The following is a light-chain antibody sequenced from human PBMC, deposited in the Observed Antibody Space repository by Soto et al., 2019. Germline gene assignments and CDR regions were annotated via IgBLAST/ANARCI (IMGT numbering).Light chain of an antibody. CDR3: QQSYSTHT. V-gene: IGKV1-39*01. CDR1: QSISSY. Sequence: DIQMTQSPSSLSASVGDRVTITCRASQSISSYLNWYQQKPGKDPKLLINAESSLQSGVPSRFSGSGPGRDFTLTISSRQPEDFATYYCQQSYSTHTFGQGTKMEIK. J-gene: IGKJ2*01. CDR2: AES.